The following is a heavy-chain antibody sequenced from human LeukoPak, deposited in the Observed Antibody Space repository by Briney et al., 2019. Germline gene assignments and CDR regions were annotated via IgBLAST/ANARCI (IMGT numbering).Heavy chain of an antibody. CDR3: ARDPLYCGGDCYDDAFDI. J-gene: IGHJ3*02. Sequence: GGSLRLSCAASGFTVSSNYMSWVRQAPGKRLEWVSVIYSGGSTYYADSVKGRFTISRDNSKNTLYLQMNSLRAEDTAVHYCARDPLYCGGDCYDDAFDIWGQGTMVTVSS. CDR2: IYSGGST. V-gene: IGHV3-66*01. CDR1: GFTVSSNY. D-gene: IGHD2-21*02.